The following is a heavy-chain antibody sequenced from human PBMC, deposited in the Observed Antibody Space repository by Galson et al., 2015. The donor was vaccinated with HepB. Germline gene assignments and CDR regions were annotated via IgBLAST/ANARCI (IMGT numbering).Heavy chain of an antibody. J-gene: IGHJ4*02. CDR3: VRFYSSGFDY. D-gene: IGHD6-19*01. Sequence: CAISGDSVSSNSAAWNWIRQSPSRGLEWLGRTYYRSKWYNEYAVSVKSRITISPDTSKNQFSLQLNSVTPEDTAVYYCVRFYSSGFDYWGQGTLVTVSS. CDR1: GDSVSSNSAA. CDR2: TYYRSKWYN. V-gene: IGHV6-1*01.